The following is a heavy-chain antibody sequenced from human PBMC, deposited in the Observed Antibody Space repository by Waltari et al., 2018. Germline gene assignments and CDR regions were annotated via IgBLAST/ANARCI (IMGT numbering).Heavy chain of an antibody. Sequence: QVQLQESGPGLVKPSETLSLTCAVSGYSISSGYYWGWIRQPPGKGLEWIGSIYHSGSTYYNPSLKSRVTMSVDTSKNQFSLKLSSVTAADTAVYYCARAPGAFDIWGQGTMVTVSS. V-gene: IGHV4-38-2*01. J-gene: IGHJ3*02. CDR2: IYHSGST. CDR3: ARAPGAFDI. CDR1: GYSISSGYY.